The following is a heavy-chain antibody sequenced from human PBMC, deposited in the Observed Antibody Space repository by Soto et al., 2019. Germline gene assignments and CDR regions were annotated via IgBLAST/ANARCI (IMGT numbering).Heavy chain of an antibody. CDR2: IYGNDAK. D-gene: IGHD3-22*01. J-gene: IGHJ4*02. Sequence: QITLKESGPALVNPTQTLTLTCSFSGFSLSGTSVGVGWIRQPPGKALAWLTIIYGNDAKRYSPSLKSRLTITNVTSKNQVVLTMTNMDPVDTALYYCARRDTSGYYPKSLYFCGQVTLVTVSS. CDR1: GFSLSGTSVG. V-gene: IGHV2-5*01. CDR3: ARRDTSGYYPKSLYF.